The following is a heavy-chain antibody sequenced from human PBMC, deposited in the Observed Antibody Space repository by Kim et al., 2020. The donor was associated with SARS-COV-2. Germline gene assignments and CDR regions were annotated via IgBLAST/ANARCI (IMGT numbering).Heavy chain of an antibody. Sequence: GRFTIARDNSKTTLYLQMNSLRAEDTAVYYCAKDRGGVLWFGESNNWFDPWGQGTLVTVSS. V-gene: IGHV3-23*01. J-gene: IGHJ5*02. CDR3: AKDRGGVLWFGESNNWFDP. D-gene: IGHD3-10*01.